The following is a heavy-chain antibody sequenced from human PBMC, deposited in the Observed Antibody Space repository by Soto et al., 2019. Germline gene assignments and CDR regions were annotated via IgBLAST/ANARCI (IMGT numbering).Heavy chain of an antibody. D-gene: IGHD3-10*02. CDR3: ANYFRGSGNYYFHY. V-gene: IGHV3-23*01. J-gene: IGHJ4*02. Sequence: GGSMILSCGASGFTFRGYARTWVRQAPGKGLEWVSAIFVGGDTTYYADSVKGRFTISRDDSKSTLFLQLNSLRAEDTALYYYANYFRGSGNYYFHYWGQGTLVTVSS. CDR1: GFTFRGYA. CDR2: IFVGGDTT.